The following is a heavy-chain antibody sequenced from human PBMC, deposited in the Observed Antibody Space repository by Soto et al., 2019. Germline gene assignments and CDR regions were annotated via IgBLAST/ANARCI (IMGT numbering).Heavy chain of an antibody. J-gene: IGHJ4*02. V-gene: IGHV3-23*01. D-gene: IGHD3-3*01. CDR1: GFTFSSYA. CDR3: ARGDFWSGYFFDY. Sequence: GGSLRLSCAASGFTFSSYAMSWVRQAPGKGLEWVSAISGSGGSTYYADSVKGRFTISRDNSKNTLYLQMNSLNAEDTAVYYCARGDFWSGYFFDYWGQGTLVTVSS. CDR2: ISGSGGST.